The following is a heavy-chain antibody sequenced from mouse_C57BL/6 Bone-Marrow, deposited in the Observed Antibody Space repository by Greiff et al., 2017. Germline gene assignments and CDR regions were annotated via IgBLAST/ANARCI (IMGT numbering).Heavy chain of an antibody. J-gene: IGHJ2*01. Sequence: DVMLVESGGGLVKPGGSLKLSCAASGFTFSSYAMSWVRQTPEKRLEWVATISDGGSYTYYPDNVKGRFTISRDNAKNNLYLQMSHLKSEDTAMYYCASSLFDYWGQGTTLTVSS. CDR1: GFTFSSYA. D-gene: IGHD6-1*01. V-gene: IGHV5-4*03. CDR3: ASSLFDY. CDR2: ISDGGSYT.